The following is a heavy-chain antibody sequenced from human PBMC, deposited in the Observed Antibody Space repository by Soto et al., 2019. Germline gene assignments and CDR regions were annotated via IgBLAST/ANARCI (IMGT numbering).Heavy chain of an antibody. CDR1: GFTFDDYA. CDR3: AKDVLVRGVIAPYFDY. CDR2: ISWGSGSI. D-gene: IGHD3-10*01. V-gene: IGHV3-9*01. J-gene: IGHJ4*02. Sequence: EVQLVESGGGLVQPGRSLRLSCAASGFTFDDYAMHWVRQAPGKGLEWVSGISWGSGSIDYADSVKGRFTISRDNAKTSLYLQMNSLRAEDTAVYYCAKDVLVRGVIAPYFDYWGQGTLVTVSS.